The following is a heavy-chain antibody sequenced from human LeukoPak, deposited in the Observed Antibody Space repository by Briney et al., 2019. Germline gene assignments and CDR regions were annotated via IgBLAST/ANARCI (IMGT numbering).Heavy chain of an antibody. J-gene: IGHJ3*01. CDR3: VRGDDFYNWNGGNAFDV. V-gene: IGHV4-4*02. CDR2: IYHSGST. D-gene: IGHD1-1*01. CDR1: VGSISSNNW. Sequence: SETLSLTCAVSVGSISSNNWWSWVRQSPGKGLEWIGEIYHSGSTIYNPSLKSRVSMSVDKSKNRFSLKLNSVTAADTAVYYCVRGDDFYNWNGGNAFDVWGHGTLVIVSS.